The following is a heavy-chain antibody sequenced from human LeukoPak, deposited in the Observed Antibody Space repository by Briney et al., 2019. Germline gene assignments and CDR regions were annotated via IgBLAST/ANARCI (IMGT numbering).Heavy chain of an antibody. Sequence: PSETLALLYTVCGGSISSYYASWIRQPPGKGLEWIGYIYYSGSTNYNPSLKSRVTISVDTSKNQDSLNLSSVTAADTAVYYCARSRFLEWLRGTSGGWCKWYDPWGQGTLVTVSS. J-gene: IGHJ5*02. V-gene: IGHV4-59*01. CDR2: IYYSGST. CDR3: ARSRFLEWLRGTSGGWCKWYDP. CDR1: GGSISSYY. D-gene: IGHD3-3*01.